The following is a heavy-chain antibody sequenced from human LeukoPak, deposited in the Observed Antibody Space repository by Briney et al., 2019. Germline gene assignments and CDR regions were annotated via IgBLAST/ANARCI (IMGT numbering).Heavy chain of an antibody. CDR2: IIPISGTA. J-gene: IGHJ5*02. CDR3: AVWNCYDSSGYYFNWFDP. D-gene: IGHD3-22*01. Sequence: GASVKVSCKASVGTFTSYDISWVRQAPGQGLEWMGGIIPISGTANYAQKLQGRVTMTTDTSTSTAYMELSSLRSEHTAVYYCAVWNCYDSSGYYFNWFDPWGQGTLVTVSS. V-gene: IGHV1-69*05. CDR1: VGTFTSYD.